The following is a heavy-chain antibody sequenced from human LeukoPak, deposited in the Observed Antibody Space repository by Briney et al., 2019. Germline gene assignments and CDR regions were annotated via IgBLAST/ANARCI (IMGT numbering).Heavy chain of an antibody. D-gene: IGHD1-26*01. Sequence: SETLSLTCAVYGGSFSGYYWSWIRQPPGKGLEWIGEINHSGSTNYNPSLKSRVTISVDTSKNQFSLKLSSVTAADTAVYYCARDQTVGATIDYWGQGTLVTVSS. J-gene: IGHJ4*02. CDR2: INHSGST. CDR3: ARDQTVGATIDY. V-gene: IGHV4-34*01. CDR1: GGSFSGYY.